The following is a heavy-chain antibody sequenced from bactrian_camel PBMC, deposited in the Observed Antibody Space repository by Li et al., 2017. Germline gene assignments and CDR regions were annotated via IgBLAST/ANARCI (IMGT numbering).Heavy chain of an antibody. D-gene: IGHD1*01. CDR1: GSIYGTLC. CDR3: AADVVNLQMARWYTY. J-gene: IGHJ4*01. V-gene: IGHV3S53*01. Sequence: HVQLVESGGGSVQAGGSLRLSCASSGSIYGTLCMGWVRQAPGKEREGVAAIDTRGSVTIADSVKGRFSISKDNAKNTLFLQMNSLTIEDSAMYYCAADVVNLQMARWYTYWGQGTQVTVSS. CDR2: IDTRGSV.